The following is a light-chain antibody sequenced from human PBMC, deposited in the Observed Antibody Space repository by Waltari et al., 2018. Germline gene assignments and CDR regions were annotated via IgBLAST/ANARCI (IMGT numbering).Light chain of an antibody. CDR1: QSISSW. Sequence: DIQMTQSPSTLSASVGDRVTITRRASQSISSWLDWYQQKPGKAPKLLIYKASSLESGVPSRFSGSGSGTEFTLTISSLQPDDFATYYCQQYSSDSTFGQGTKEEIK. CDR3: QQYSSDST. V-gene: IGKV1-5*03. CDR2: KAS. J-gene: IGKJ1*01.